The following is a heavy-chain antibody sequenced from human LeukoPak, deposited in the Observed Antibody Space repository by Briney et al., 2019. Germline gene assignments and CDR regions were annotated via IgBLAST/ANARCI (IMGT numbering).Heavy chain of an antibody. Sequence: GGSLTLSCAASGFTFTDYAMSWVRQAPGKGLEWVSTASYYVGKQYHADSVRGRFTVSRDNSRNTVSLQMSSLRVEDTGIYYCAKAGILADGEGFLCDYWGQGTLVTVSS. J-gene: IGHJ4*02. V-gene: IGHV3-23*01. CDR2: ASYYVGKQ. D-gene: IGHD4-17*01. CDR3: AKAGILADGEGFLCDY. CDR1: GFTFTDYA.